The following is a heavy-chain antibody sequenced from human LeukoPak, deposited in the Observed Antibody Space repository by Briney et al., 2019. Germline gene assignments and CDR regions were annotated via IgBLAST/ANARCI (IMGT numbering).Heavy chain of an antibody. J-gene: IGHJ4*02. CDR2: IKQDGSEK. V-gene: IGHV3-7*01. D-gene: IGHD3-22*01. Sequence: GGSLRLSCAASGFTFSSSWMSWVRQAPGKGLEWVANIKQDGSEKYYVDSVKGRFTISRDNAKISLYLQMNSLRAEDTAVYYCARLLHYYDSSGYSYVGSPDYWGQGTLLTVSS. CDR1: GFTFSSSW. CDR3: ARLLHYYDSSGYSYVGSPDY.